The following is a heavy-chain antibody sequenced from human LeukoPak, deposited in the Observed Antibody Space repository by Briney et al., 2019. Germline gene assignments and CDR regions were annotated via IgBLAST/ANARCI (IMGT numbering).Heavy chain of an antibody. CDR3: ARLVAATGNFDY. V-gene: IGHV4-30-2*01. Sequence: SWIRQPPGKGVEWIGYIYHSGSTYYNPSLKSRVTISVNRSKNQFSLKLSSVPAAHTAVYYCARLVAATGNFDYWGQGTLVTVSS. CDR2: IYHSGST. D-gene: IGHD6-13*01. J-gene: IGHJ4*02.